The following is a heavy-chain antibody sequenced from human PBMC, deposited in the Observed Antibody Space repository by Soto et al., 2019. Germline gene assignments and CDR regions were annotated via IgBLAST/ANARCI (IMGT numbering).Heavy chain of an antibody. CDR1: GFTFSSYG. V-gene: IGHV3-33*01. CDR2: IWYDGSNK. D-gene: IGHD1-26*01. J-gene: IGHJ4*02. Sequence: LRLSCAASGFTFSSYGMHWVRQAPGKGLEWVAVIWYDGSNKYYADSVKGRFTISRDNSKNTPYLQMNSLRAEDTAVYYCARPSIVGATLFDYWGQGTLVTV. CDR3: ARPSIVGATLFDY.